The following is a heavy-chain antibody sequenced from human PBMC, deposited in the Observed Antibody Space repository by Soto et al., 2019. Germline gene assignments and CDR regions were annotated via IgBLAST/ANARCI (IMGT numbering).Heavy chain of an antibody. CDR2: IYWNDHE. D-gene: IGHD7-27*01. Sequence: SGPTLVNPTQTLTLFCTFSGFLLSNSGVGVGWIRQPPGKDLECLALIYWNDHEYYGPSLKSRLTITKDTSQNQVILTMTNMDPVDTPTYYCANRQKDWGGLDYSGQGTTVTVAS. CDR1: GFLLSNSGVG. CDR3: ANRQKDWGGLDY. J-gene: IGHJ4*02. V-gene: IGHV2-5*01.